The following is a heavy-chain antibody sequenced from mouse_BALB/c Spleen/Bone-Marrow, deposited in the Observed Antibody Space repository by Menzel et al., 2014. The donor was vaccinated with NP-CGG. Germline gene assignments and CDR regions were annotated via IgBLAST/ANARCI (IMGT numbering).Heavy chain of an antibody. Sequence: EVQLQESGGGLVQPGGSLKLSCATSGFTFSDYYMYWVRQTPEKRLEWVAYISNGGGSTYYPDTVKGRFTISRDNAKNSLYLQMRRLKSVDTAIYYCARGGFYYVMDYLGQGTSVAFSS. J-gene: IGHJ4*01. CDR2: ISNGGGST. CDR1: GFTFSDYY. CDR3: ARGGFYYVMDY. V-gene: IGHV5-12*02.